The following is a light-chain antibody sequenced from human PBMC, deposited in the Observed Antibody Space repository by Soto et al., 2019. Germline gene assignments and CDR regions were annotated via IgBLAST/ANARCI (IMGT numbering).Light chain of an antibody. V-gene: IGLV4-69*01. Sequence: QPVLTQSPSASASLGASVKLTCTLISGHSSYAIAWHQQQPEKGPRYLMKLNSDGSHSKGDGIPDRFSGSSSGAERYLNISSLQSEDEADYYCQTWGTGIQVFGGGTKLTVL. CDR1: SGHSSYA. CDR2: LNSDGSH. J-gene: IGLJ3*02. CDR3: QTWGTGIQV.